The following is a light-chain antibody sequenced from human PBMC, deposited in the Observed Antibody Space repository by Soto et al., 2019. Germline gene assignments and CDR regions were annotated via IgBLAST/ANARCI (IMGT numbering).Light chain of an antibody. CDR2: AAT. CDR3: QQLHSYPFT. Sequence: IQVTQSPPSLSASVGGRGTITCRASQGVSSSLAWYHQQPGKAPKLLIYAATTLQSGVPSRFSGSGSGTDFTLTINSLQPEDFATYYCQQLHSYPFTFGQGTRLEIK. CDR1: QGVSSS. V-gene: IGKV1-9*01. J-gene: IGKJ5*01.